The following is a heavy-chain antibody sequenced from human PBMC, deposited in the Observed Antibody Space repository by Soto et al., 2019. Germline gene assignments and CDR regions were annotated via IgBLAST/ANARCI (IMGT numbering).Heavy chain of an antibody. V-gene: IGHV3-48*01. J-gene: IGHJ3*02. CDR3: VRDLLWAFDI. CDR1: GFPFNSYS. Sequence: VQLVESGGGLVQPGGSLRLSCAASGFPFNSYSMNWVRQAPGKGLEWLSYISSGSSSIQYADSVKGRFTISRDNADDSLYLQMTTLRAEDTAVYYCVRDLLWAFDIWGQGTMVTVSS. CDR2: ISSGSSSI.